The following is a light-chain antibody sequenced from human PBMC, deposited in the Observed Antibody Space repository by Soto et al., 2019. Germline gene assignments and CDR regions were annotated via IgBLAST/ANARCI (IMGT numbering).Light chain of an antibody. CDR2: GAS. V-gene: IGKV3-15*01. CDR1: QSVSSSY. Sequence: EIVLTQSPGTLSLSPGERATLSCRASQSVSSSYLAWYQQKPGQAPRLLIYGASTRATGIPARFSGNGSGTEFTLTISSLQSEDLAVYYCQQYNNWPWTFGQGTKV. CDR3: QQYNNWPWT. J-gene: IGKJ1*01.